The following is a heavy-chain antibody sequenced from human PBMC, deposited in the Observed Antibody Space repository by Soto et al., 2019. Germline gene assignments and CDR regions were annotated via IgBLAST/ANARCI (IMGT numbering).Heavy chain of an antibody. J-gene: IGHJ6*02. D-gene: IGHD5-12*01. Sequence: EVQLVESGGGLVQPGGSLKLSCAASGFTFSGSAMHWVRQASGKGLEWVGRIRSKANSYATAYAASMKGRFTISRDDSKNTAYLQMNSLKTEDTAVYYCTRRRGLGGEYTNGMDVWGQGTTVTVSS. CDR3: TRRRGLGGEYTNGMDV. CDR2: IRSKANSYAT. V-gene: IGHV3-73*02. CDR1: GFTFSGSA.